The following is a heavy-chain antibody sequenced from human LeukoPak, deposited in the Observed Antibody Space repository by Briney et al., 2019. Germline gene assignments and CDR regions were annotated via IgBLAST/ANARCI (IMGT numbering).Heavy chain of an antibody. CDR2: ISGSGGST. D-gene: IGHD3-16*02. CDR1: GFTFSSYA. V-gene: IGHV3-23*01. Sequence: GGSLRLSCAASGFTFSSYAMSWVRQAPGKGLEWVSAISGSGGSTYYADSVKGRFTISRDNSKNTLYLQMNSLRAEDTAVYYCAKNMITFGGVIAFFDYWGQGTLVTVSS. J-gene: IGHJ4*02. CDR3: AKNMITFGGVIAFFDY.